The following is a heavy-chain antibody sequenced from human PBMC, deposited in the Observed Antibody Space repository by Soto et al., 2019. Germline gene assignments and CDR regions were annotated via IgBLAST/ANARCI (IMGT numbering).Heavy chain of an antibody. D-gene: IGHD1-1*01. CDR1: GGSISSYY. CDR2: IYYSGST. J-gene: IGHJ5*01. Sequence: SETLSLTCTVSGGSISSYYWSWIRQPPGKGLEWIGYIYYSGSTNYNPSLKSRVTISVDTSKNQFSLKLSSVTAADTAVYYCARNLQQAGTEPILLSNCFDSWGQGILVTLSS. V-gene: IGHV4-59*08. CDR3: ARNLQQAGTEPILLSNCFDS.